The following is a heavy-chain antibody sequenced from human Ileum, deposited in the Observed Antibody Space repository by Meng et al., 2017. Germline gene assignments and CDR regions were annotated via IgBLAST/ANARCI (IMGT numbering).Heavy chain of an antibody. Sequence: GGSLRLSCAVSGFTFSDHYMDWVRQAPGKGLEWVGRSRNKANSYTTEYAASVKGRFTISRDDSKNSLYLQMNSLKIEDTAVYYCVRSSSGGNYYSDYWGQGTRVTGSS. J-gene: IGHJ4*02. CDR3: VRSSSGGNYYSDY. D-gene: IGHD2-15*01. CDR2: SRNKANSYTT. CDR1: GFTFSDHY. V-gene: IGHV3-72*01.